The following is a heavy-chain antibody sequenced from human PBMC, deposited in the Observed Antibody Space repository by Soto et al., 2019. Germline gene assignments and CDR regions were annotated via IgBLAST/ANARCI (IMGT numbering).Heavy chain of an antibody. V-gene: IGHV2-5*02. D-gene: IGHD5-12*01. J-gene: IGHJ4*02. CDR1: GFSLSTSGVG. CDR3: AHVYGGYDNFDY. CDR2: IYWDDDK. Sequence: QITLKESGPTLVKPTQTLTLACTFSGFSLSTSGVGVGWIRQPPGKALEWLALIYWDDDKRYSPSLKSRLTITKDTSKNQVVLTMTNMDPVDTATYYCAHVYGGYDNFDYWGQGTLVTVSS.